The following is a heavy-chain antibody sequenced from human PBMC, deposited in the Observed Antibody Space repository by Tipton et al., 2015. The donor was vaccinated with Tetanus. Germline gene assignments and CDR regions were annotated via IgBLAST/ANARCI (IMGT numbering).Heavy chain of an antibody. CDR3: ASWSQVESFDI. CDR1: GYTFTSYA. J-gene: IGHJ3*02. Sequence: QVQLVQSGGEVKKPGASVKVSCKASGYTFTSYAVTWVRQAPGQGLEWMGWISGYNGNTNFTQKFQGRLTMTRDTSTSTAYMELRSLRSDDTAVYYCASWSQVESFDIWGQGTMVTVSS. D-gene: IGHD3-3*01. CDR2: ISGYNGNT. V-gene: IGHV1-18*01.